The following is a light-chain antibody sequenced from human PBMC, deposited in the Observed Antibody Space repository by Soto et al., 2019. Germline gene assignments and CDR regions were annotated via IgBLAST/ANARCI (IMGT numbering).Light chain of an antibody. CDR1: SSDVGGYNY. CDR3: SSYTSSSTLEGV. CDR2: DAS. J-gene: IGLJ1*01. Sequence: QSVLTQPASVSGSPGQSITISCTGTSSDVGGYNYVSWYQQHPGKAPKLMIYDASNRPSGVSNRFSGSKSGNTASLTISGLQAEDEADYYCSSYTSSSTLEGVFGTGTNVTVL. V-gene: IGLV2-14*01.